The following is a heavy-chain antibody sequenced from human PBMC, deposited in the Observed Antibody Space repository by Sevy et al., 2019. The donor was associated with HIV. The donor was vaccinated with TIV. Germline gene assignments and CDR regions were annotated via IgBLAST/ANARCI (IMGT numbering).Heavy chain of an antibody. CDR1: GFTFGSNA. Sequence: GGSLRLSCAASGFTFGSNAMHWVRQAPGKGLVWVAVISHDGRNKYYADSVRGRFTISRDNSKNTLFLQMNSLRADDTAVYYCARDPPTTVTIRGYFDYWGQGTLVTVSS. J-gene: IGHJ4*02. CDR2: ISHDGRNK. CDR3: ARDPPTTVTIRGYFDY. D-gene: IGHD4-17*01. V-gene: IGHV3-30*04.